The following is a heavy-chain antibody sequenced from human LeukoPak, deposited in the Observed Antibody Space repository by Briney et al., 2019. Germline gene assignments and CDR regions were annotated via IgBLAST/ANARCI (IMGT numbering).Heavy chain of an antibody. CDR1: GFTFSSYA. CDR3: AKIKDSRTSGSYSDY. CDR2: ISGSGGST. J-gene: IGHJ4*02. Sequence: GGSLRLSCAASGFTFSSYAMSGARQAPGKGLEWVSAISGSGGSTYYADSVKGRFTISRDNSKNTLYLQMNSLRAEDTAVYYCAKIKDSRTSGSYSDYWGQGTLVTVSS. D-gene: IGHD3-10*01. V-gene: IGHV3-23*01.